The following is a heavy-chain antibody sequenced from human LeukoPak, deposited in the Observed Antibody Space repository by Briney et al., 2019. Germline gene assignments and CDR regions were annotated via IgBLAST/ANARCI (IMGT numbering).Heavy chain of an antibody. CDR1: GYTFTSYG. CDR3: ARDERQWLVPDAFDI. D-gene: IGHD6-19*01. J-gene: IGHJ3*02. V-gene: IGHV1-18*04. Sequence: GAPVKVSCKASGYTFTSYGISWVRQAPGQGLEWMGWISAYNGNTNYAQKLQGRVTMTTDTSTSTAYMELRSLGSDDTAVYYCARDERQWLVPDAFDIWGQGTMVTVSS. CDR2: ISAYNGNT.